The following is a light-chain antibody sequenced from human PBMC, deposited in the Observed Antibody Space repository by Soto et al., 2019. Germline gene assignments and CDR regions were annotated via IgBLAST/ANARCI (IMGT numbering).Light chain of an antibody. J-gene: IGLJ1*01. CDR2: EVT. Sequence: QSALTQPASVSGSPGQSITISCTGTSSDVGGYNYVSWYQHHPGKAPKLMIYEVTKRPSGVSNRFSGSKSGNTASLTISGLQAEDEADYYCTSYTGDNTPYVFGTGTKSPS. CDR1: SSDVGGYNY. CDR3: TSYTGDNTPYV. V-gene: IGLV2-14*01.